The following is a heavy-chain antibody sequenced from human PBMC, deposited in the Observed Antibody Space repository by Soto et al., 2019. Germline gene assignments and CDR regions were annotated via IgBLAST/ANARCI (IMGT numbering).Heavy chain of an antibody. CDR1: GGSISSYY. J-gene: IGHJ4*02. D-gene: IGHD1-26*01. CDR2: IYYSGST. V-gene: IGHV4-59*08. Sequence: QVQLQESDPGLVKPSETLSLTCTVSGGSISSYYWSWIRQPPGRGLEWIGYIYYSGSTNYNPSLKSRVTISVDTSKNHFSLKLSSVTAAATAVYYCARRYRDYFDFWGQGTLVTVSS. CDR3: ARRYRDYFDF.